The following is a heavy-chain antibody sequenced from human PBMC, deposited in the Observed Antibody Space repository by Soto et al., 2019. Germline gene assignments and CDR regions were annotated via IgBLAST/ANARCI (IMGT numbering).Heavy chain of an antibody. CDR3: ASLTVPDAFDI. J-gene: IGHJ3*02. Sequence: GGSLRLSCAASGFTFSSDAMSWVRQAPGKGLEWGSAISGSGGSTYYADSVKGRFTISRDNSKNTLYLQMHSLRAEDTAVYYCASLTVPDAFDIWGQGTMVTVSS. CDR2: ISGSGGST. V-gene: IGHV3-23*01. D-gene: IGHD4-17*01. CDR1: GFTFSSDA.